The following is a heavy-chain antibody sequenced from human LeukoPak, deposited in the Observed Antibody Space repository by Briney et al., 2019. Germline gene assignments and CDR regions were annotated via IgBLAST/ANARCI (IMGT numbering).Heavy chain of an antibody. CDR2: ISDTGRLS. CDR3: ARDMTHYGDYVGYFDY. V-gene: IGHV3-23*01. D-gene: IGHD4-17*01. CDR1: GFTFSSSA. Sequence: GGSLRLSCAASGFTFSSSAMSWVRQAPGKGLEWVAAISDTGRLSYCADSVNGRFTISRDNSKNTLYLQMNSLRAEDTAVYYCARDMTHYGDYVGYFDYWGQGTLVTVSS. J-gene: IGHJ4*02.